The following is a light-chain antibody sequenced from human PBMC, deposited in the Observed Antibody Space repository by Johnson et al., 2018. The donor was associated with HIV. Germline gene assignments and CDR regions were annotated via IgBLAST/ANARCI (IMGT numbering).Light chain of an antibody. CDR1: SSNIGNNY. V-gene: IGLV1-51*01. J-gene: IGLJ1*01. Sequence: QSVLSQPPSVSAAPGQKVTISCSGSSSNIGNNYVSWYQQLPGTAPKLLIYDNNKRPSGIPDRFSGSKSGTSATLGITGLQTGDEADYYCGTWDSSLLAYNYVFGSGTKVTVL. CDR3: GTWDSSLLAYNYV. CDR2: DNN.